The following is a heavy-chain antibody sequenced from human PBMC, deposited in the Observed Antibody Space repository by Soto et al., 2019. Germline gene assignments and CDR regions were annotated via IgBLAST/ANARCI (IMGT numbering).Heavy chain of an antibody. CDR3: ARRDYYGSGSDDY. V-gene: IGHV1-46*03. CDR2: LNPSAGTT. Sequence: QVQLEQSGAEVKKPGASVRVSCKASGFTFTSYCMHWVRQAPGQGLEWMGVLNPSAGTTNYAQKFQGRVTMTRDTSTSTVYMELSSLRSEDTAVYYCARRDYYGSGSDDYWGPGTLVTVSS. J-gene: IGHJ4*02. D-gene: IGHD3-10*01. CDR1: GFTFTSYC.